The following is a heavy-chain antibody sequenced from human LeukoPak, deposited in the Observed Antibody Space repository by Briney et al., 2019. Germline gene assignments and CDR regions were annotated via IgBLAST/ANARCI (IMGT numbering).Heavy chain of an antibody. V-gene: IGHV1-18*01. Sequence: ASVKVSRKAAGYTFTNNGISWVRQAPGQGLEWMAWISANNGETRYAQNLQGRVTMTTDTSTSTAYMELRSLRSDDTAVYYCARVPPSAHQLLSSDYWGQGTQVTVSS. D-gene: IGHD2-2*01. J-gene: IGHJ4*02. CDR1: GYTFTNNG. CDR3: ARVPPSAHQLLSSDY. CDR2: ISANNGET.